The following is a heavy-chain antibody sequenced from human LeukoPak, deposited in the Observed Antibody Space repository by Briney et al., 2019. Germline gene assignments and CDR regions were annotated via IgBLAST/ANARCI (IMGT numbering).Heavy chain of an antibody. CDR3: ARDWGSSGYYYFDY. CDR2: ISYGGSNK. J-gene: IGHJ4*02. D-gene: IGHD3-22*01. CDR1: GFTFSSYA. V-gene: IGHV3-30*01. Sequence: GGSLRLSCGASGFTFSSYAMHWVRQAPGKGLECVAVISYGGSNKYYADSVKGRFTISRDNSKNTLYLQMNSLRTEDTAVYYCARDWGSSGYYYFDYWGQGTLVTVSS.